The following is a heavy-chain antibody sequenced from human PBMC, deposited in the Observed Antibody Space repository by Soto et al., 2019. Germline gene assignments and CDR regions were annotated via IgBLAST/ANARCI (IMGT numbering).Heavy chain of an antibody. V-gene: IGHV1-24*01. D-gene: IGHD3-3*01. CDR3: AXXXXDFWSGYYTWYFDY. J-gene: IGHJ4*02. Sequence: ASVKVSCKVSGYTLTELSMHWVRQAPGKGLEWMGGFDPEDGETIYAQKFQGRVTMTEDTSTDTAYMELSSLRSEDTAVYYCAXXXXDFWSGYYTWYFDYWGQGTLVTVSS. CDR1: GYTLTELS. CDR2: FDPEDGET.